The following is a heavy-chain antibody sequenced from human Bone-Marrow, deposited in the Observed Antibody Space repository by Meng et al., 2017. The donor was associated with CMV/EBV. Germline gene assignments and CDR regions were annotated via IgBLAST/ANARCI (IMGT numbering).Heavy chain of an antibody. V-gene: IGHV1-69*05. Sequence: SVKVSCKASGGTFSSYAISWVRQAPGQGLEWMGGIIPIFGTANYAQKFQGRVTITTDESTSAAYMELSNLRSEDTAVYYCATDIVVVPAAIRSPRFDPWGQGTLVTVSS. CDR2: IIPIFGTA. D-gene: IGHD2-2*01. J-gene: IGHJ5*02. CDR1: GGTFSSYA. CDR3: ATDIVVVPAAIRSPRFDP.